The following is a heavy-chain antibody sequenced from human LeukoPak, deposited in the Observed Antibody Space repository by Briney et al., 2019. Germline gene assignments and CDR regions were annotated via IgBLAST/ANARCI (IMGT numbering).Heavy chain of an antibody. Sequence: RGESPKISCKGSGYSFTSYWSGWVRQMPGKGLGWVGIIYPGDSDTRCSSSLQGQVTISADKSISTAYLQWSSLKASDTAMYYCATSENSGSYPDHAFDISGPGTLVTVSS. CDR3: ATSENSGSYPDHAFDI. CDR1: GYSFTSYW. J-gene: IGHJ3*02. V-gene: IGHV5-51*01. D-gene: IGHD1-26*01. CDR2: IYPGDSDT.